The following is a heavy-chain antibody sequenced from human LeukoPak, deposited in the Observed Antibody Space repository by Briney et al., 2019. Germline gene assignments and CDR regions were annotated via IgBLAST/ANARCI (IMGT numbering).Heavy chain of an antibody. CDR1: GLTFSGYS. V-gene: IGHV3-21*01. J-gene: IGHJ6*02. CDR2: ISGRGGYI. D-gene: IGHD5-24*01. CDR3: GRDKGDGSYYGMDV. Sequence: PGGSLRLSCAASGLTFSGYSMNWVRQAPGKGLEWVSSISGRGGYIFYADSVKGRFTISRDNAKNSLYLQMNSLRVEDTAAYYCGRDKGDGSYYGMDVWGQGTTVIVSS.